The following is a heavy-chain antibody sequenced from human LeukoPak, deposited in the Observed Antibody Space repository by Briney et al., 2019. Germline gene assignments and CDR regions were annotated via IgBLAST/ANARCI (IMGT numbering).Heavy chain of an antibody. CDR3: AGGARITTIFGVVPGWFDP. CDR1: GYTFTGYY. Sequence: ASVKVSCKASGYTFTGYYMHWVRQAPGQGLERMGWINPHSGGTNYAQKFQGRVTMTRDTSLRTAYMELSRLRSDDTAVYYCAGGARITTIFGVVPGWFDPWGQGTLVTVSS. J-gene: IGHJ5*02. V-gene: IGHV1-2*02. D-gene: IGHD3-3*01. CDR2: INPHSGGT.